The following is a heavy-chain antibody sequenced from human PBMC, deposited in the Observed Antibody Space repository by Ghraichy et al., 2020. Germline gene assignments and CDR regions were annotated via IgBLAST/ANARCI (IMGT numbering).Heavy chain of an antibody. V-gene: IGHV3-30*04. CDR2: ISYDGSNK. J-gene: IGHJ4*02. CDR3: ARGGGGELHD. Sequence: GGSLRLSCAASGFTFSSYAMHWVRQAPGKGLEWVAVISYDGSNKYYADSVKGRFTISRDNSKNTLYLQMNSLRAEDTAVYYCARGGGGELHDWGQGTLVTVSS. D-gene: IGHD1-26*01. CDR1: GFTFSSYA.